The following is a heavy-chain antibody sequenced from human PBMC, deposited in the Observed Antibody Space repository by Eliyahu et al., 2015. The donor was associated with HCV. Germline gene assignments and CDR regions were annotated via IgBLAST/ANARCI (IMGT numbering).Heavy chain of an antibody. Sequence: QLQLQESGPGLVRPSETLSLTCTVSGXSITNNKYWWGWXRQXPGKGLGWXGSVFCRGSGYYNXSLSSRVTLSVDTSKNQFSLRLRSVTAADTALYYCARQAGEYGIYYFDYWGQGTLVTVSS. CDR3: ARQAGEYGIYYFDY. D-gene: IGHD3-10*01. CDR1: GXSITNNKYW. CDR2: VFCRGSG. J-gene: IGHJ4*02. V-gene: IGHV4-39*01.